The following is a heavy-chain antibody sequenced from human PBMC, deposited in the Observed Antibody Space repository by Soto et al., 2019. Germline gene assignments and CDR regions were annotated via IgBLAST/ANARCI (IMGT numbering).Heavy chain of an antibody. Sequence: EVQLVESGGGLVQPGGSLRLSCAASGFTFSNYWMHWVRQGPGKGLVWVSRIHSDGSGISYADSVKGRFTISRDNAKKTLYLQMNSLRVEDTAGYYCVSDLLYSSSSGSNYWGQGTLVTVSS. J-gene: IGHJ4*02. V-gene: IGHV3-74*01. CDR3: VSDLLYSSSSGSNY. CDR1: GFTFSNYW. D-gene: IGHD6-6*01. CDR2: IHSDGSGI.